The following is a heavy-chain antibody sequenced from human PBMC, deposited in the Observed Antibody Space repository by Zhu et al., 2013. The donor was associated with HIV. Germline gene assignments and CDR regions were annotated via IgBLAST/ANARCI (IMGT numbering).Heavy chain of an antibody. CDR2: MSPNSGHT. CDR1: GYTFTSFD. CDR3: ARDLGSSGWYAPPVRGWENYYYY. J-gene: IGHJ6*01. Sequence: QVQLVQSGAEVKKPGASVKVSCKASGYTFTSFDFNWVRQATGQGFEWMGWMSPNSGHTGYAQKFQGRVTMTRDTSISTAYMELSRLRSDDTAVYYCARDLGSSGWYAPPVRGWENYYYY. D-gene: IGHD6-19*01. V-gene: IGHV1-8*01.